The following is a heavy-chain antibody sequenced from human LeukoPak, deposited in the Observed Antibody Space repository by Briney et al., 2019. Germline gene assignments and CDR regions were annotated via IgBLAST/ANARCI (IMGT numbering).Heavy chain of an antibody. D-gene: IGHD1-26*01. V-gene: IGHV1-46*01. J-gene: IGHJ4*02. Sequence: ASVKVSCKASGYTFTSYGINWVRQAPGQGLEWLGIINPSGGSTSYAQKFQGRVTMTSDTSTSTVSMELSSLRSEDTAVYYCARDTAVWASTYFDYWGQGTLVTVSS. CDR3: ARDTAVWASTYFDY. CDR1: GYTFTSYG. CDR2: INPSGGST.